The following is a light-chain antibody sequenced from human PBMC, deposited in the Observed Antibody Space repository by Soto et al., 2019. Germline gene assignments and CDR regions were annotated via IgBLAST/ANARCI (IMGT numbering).Light chain of an antibody. J-gene: IGKJ3*01. CDR3: QLYGTSPGFT. CDR1: QSVSSNS. V-gene: IGKV3-20*01. Sequence: EIVLTQSPGTLSLYPGERATLSCRASQSVSSNSLAWYQQKPGQAPRLLIYGASSRATGIPDRFSGSGSGTDFALTISRLEPEDFAVYYCQLYGTSPGFTFGPGTKVDI. CDR2: GAS.